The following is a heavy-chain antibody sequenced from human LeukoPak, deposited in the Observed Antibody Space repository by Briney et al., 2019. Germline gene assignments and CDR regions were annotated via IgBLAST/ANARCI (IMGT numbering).Heavy chain of an antibody. CDR1: GYSISSSNW. CDR3: ARHSSSGWYDVDH. D-gene: IGHD6-19*01. J-gene: IGHJ4*02. V-gene: IGHV4-28*01. Sequence: SDTLSLTCAVSGYSISSSNWWSWIRQSPGKGLEWIGYIYYSGSTYYNPSLKSRVTMSVDTSKNQFSLKVSSVTAVDTAVYYCARHSSSGWYDVDHWGQGTLVTVSS. CDR2: IYYSGST.